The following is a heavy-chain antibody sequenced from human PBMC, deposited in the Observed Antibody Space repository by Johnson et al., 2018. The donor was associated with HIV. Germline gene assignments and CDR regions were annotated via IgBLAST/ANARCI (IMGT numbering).Heavy chain of an antibody. CDR1: GFTFSNFV. Sequence: QVQLVESGGGLVQPVGSLRLSCAASGFTFSNFVMHWVRQAPGKGLEWLTSISYDGANKYYADSVRGRFTISRDNSRNTLFLQMDSLKTEDTAVFYCAKVGQCRGDCNFEVLEDLFDVWGRGTMVTVSS. V-gene: IGHV3-30-3*01. D-gene: IGHD2-21*02. CDR3: AKVGQCRGDCNFEVLEDLFDV. CDR2: ISYDGANK. J-gene: IGHJ3*01.